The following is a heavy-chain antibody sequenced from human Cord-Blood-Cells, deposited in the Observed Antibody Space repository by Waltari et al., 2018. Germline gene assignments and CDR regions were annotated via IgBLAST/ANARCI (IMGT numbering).Heavy chain of an antibody. Sequence: QVQLVQSGAEVKKPGSSVKVSCKASGGTFSSYAISWVRQAPGQGLEWMGGIIPTFGTANYAQKFQGRVTITADESTSTAYMELSSLRSEDTAVYYCARDWGYCTNGVCYTECFQHWGQGTLVTVSS. CDR3: ARDWGYCTNGVCYTECFQH. V-gene: IGHV1-69*01. CDR1: GGTFSSYA. CDR2: IIPTFGTA. J-gene: IGHJ1*01. D-gene: IGHD2-8*01.